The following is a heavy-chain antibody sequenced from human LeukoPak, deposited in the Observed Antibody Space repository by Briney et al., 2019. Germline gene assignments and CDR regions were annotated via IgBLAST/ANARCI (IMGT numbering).Heavy chain of an antibody. V-gene: IGHV4-34*01. J-gene: IGHJ6*02. CDR2: INHSGST. Sequence: PSETLSLTCTVSGGSISSYYWSWIRQPPGKGLEWIGEINHSGSTNYNPSLKSRVTISVDTSKNQFSLKLSSVTAADTAVYYCARVLVVRGVIGPQAWSWIDQYYYGMDVWGQGTTVTVSS. D-gene: IGHD3-10*01. CDR1: GGSISSYY. CDR3: ARVLVVRGVIGPQAWSWIDQYYYGMDV.